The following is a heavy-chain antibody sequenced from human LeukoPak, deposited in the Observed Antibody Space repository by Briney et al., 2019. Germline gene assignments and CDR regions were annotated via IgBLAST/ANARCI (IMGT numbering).Heavy chain of an antibody. V-gene: IGHV1-8*01. CDR3: ARGLRSGRRYFMGL. D-gene: IGHD6-19*01. CDR2: MSPNSGNT. Sequence: ASVTVSCKASGYIFTNYDINWVRQAPGQGLEWMGWMSPNSGNTGYAQKFQDRVTMTKNISMGTAYIELSRLRSDDTAMYYCARGLRSGRRYFMGLWGQGTRVTVSS. CDR1: GYIFTNYD. J-gene: IGHJ1*01.